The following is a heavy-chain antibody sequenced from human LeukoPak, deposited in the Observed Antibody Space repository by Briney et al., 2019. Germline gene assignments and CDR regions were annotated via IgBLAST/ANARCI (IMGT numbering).Heavy chain of an antibody. CDR1: GFTFSNAW. V-gene: IGHV3-7*01. D-gene: IGHD7-27*01. CDR3: ARETGDSYWNFDL. J-gene: IGHJ2*01. Sequence: GGSLRLSCAASGFTFSNAWMSWVRQAPGKGLEWVANMKEDGSETYYLDSVKGRFTISRDNAKNSLYLQVNSLRGEDTAVYYCARETGDSYWNFDLWGRGTLVTVSA. CDR2: MKEDGSET.